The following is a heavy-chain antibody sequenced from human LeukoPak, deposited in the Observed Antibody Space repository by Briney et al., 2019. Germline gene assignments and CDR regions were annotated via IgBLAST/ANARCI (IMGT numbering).Heavy chain of an antibody. J-gene: IGHJ6*02. D-gene: IGHD6-6*01. CDR2: IYYSGST. Sequence: NTSETLSLTCTVSGGSISSYYWSWIRQPPGKGLEWIGYIYYSGSTNYNPSLKSRVTISVDTSKNQFSLKLSSVTAADTAVYYCARDGLSSSSFNFKPPPYYYYYGMDVWGQGTTVTVSS. V-gene: IGHV4-59*12. CDR3: ARDGLSSSSFNFKPPPYYYYYGMDV. CDR1: GGSISSYY.